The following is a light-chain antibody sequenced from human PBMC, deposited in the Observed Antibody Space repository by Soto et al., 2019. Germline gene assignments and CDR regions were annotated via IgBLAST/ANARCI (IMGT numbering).Light chain of an antibody. V-gene: IGLV7-46*01. J-gene: IGLJ7*01. CDR3: LLFYSGARPV. CDR2: DIS. Sequence: QAVVTQEPSLTVSPGGTVTLTCGFSTGAVTSGHYPYWFQQKPGQAPRTLIYDISNTHSWTPARFSGSLLGGKAALTLSGAHPEDEAEYYCLLFYSGARPVFGGGTQLTVL. CDR1: TGAVTSGHY.